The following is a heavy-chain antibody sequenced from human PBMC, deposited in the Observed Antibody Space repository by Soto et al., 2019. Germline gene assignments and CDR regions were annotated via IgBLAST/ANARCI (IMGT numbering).Heavy chain of an antibody. Sequence: QVQLQESGPGLVKPSQTLSLTCTVSGGSISSGGYYWSWIRQHPGNALEWIGYIYYSGSTYYNPSLKSRVTISVDTSKNQFSLKLSSVTAADTAVYYCARFPGLGYCSGGSCYDDAFDIWGQGTMVTVSS. D-gene: IGHD2-15*01. CDR3: ARFPGLGYCSGGSCYDDAFDI. V-gene: IGHV4-31*03. CDR2: IYYSGST. CDR1: GGSISSGGYY. J-gene: IGHJ3*02.